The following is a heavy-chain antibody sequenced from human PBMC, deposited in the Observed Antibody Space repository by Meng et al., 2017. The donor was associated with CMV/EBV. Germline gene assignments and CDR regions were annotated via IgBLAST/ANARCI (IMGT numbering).Heavy chain of an antibody. CDR3: ARLEYPHYYGMDV. CDR2: IIPIFGTA. CDR1: GGTFSSYA. J-gene: IGHJ6*02. D-gene: IGHD2-2*02. V-gene: IGHV1-69*12. Sequence: QVQLVQYGAEVKWPWSVVEVSGKAAGGTFSSYAISWVRQAPGQGLEWMGGIIPIFGTANYAQKFQGRVTITADESTSTAYMELSSLRSEDTAVYYCARLEYPHYYGMDVWGQGTTVTVSS.